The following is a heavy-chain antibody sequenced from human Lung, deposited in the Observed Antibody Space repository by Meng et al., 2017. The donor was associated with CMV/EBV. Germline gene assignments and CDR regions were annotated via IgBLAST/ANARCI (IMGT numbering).Heavy chain of an antibody. CDR2: INPNGGNT. Sequence: SVKVSXXASGYTFTRYYIHWVRQAPGQGLEWMGIINPNGGNTSYAQKFQGRLTMTMDTSTSTVYMDLNNLRYEDTAVYYCARVRGFDPAGDIWGQGTMVPFSS. CDR3: ARVRGFDPAGDI. J-gene: IGHJ6*02. D-gene: IGHD5-12*01. V-gene: IGHV1-46*01. CDR1: GYTFTRYY.